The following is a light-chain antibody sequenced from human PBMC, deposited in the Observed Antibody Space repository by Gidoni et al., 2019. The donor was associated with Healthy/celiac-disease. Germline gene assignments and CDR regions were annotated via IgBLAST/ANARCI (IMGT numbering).Light chain of an antibody. V-gene: IGKV3-20*01. CDR3: QQYGSSRYT. CDR2: GAS. Sequence: EIVLTQSPGTLSLSPGERASQRVSSSYLAWYQQKPGQAPRLLIYGASSRATGIPDRFSGSGSGTDFTLTISRLEPEDFAVYYCQQYGSSRYTFGQGTKLEIK. J-gene: IGKJ2*01. CDR1: QRVSSSY.